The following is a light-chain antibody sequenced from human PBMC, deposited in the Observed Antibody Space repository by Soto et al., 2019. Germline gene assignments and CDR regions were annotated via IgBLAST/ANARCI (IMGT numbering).Light chain of an antibody. CDR2: GAS. CDR3: QQYGSSPQRT. CDR1: QSVSSSY. V-gene: IGKV3-20*01. J-gene: IGKJ1*01. Sequence: EIVLTQSPGTLSLSPGERATPSCRASQSVSSSYLAWYQQKPGQAPRLLIYGASSRATGIPDRFSGSGSGTDFTLTISRLEPEDFAVYYCQQYGSSPQRTFGQGTKVDIK.